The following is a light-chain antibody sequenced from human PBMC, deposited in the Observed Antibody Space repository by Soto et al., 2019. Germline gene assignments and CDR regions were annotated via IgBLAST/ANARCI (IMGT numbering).Light chain of an antibody. CDR3: QQVTTFLVT. J-gene: IGKJ5*01. CDR2: GTS. V-gene: IGKV1-9*01. CDR1: LAVSNY. Sequence: QLTQSPSSLSASVGDTVTITCRTSLAVSNYVTWYQQKPGKAPKVLIYGTSTLQSGVPSRFSGSGSGTDFTLPISGLQAEDFATYYCQQVTTFLVTFDQGTRLET.